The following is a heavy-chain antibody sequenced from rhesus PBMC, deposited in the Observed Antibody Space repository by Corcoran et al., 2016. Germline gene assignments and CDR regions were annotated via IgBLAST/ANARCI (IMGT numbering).Heavy chain of an antibody. V-gene: IGHV4-73*01. CDR2: IDGSSASN. CDR1: GGSLSGYYY. CDR3: AREDWNNYFDY. D-gene: IGHD1-20*01. J-gene: IGHJ4*01. Sequence: QVKLQQWGEGLVKPSETLSLTCAVYGGSLSGYYYWSWIRQAPGKGLQWIGNIDGSSASNNYNPSLKNRVTFSKDTSKNQFSLKLSSVTAADTALYYCAREDWNNYFDYGGQGVLVTVSS.